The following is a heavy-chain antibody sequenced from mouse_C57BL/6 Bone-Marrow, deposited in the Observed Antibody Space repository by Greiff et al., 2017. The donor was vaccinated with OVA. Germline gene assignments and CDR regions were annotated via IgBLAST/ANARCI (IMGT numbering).Heavy chain of an antibody. D-gene: IGHD1-1*01. CDR2: IDPEDGDT. CDR3: TSSPYCDSSCNFDY. V-gene: IGHV14-1*01. Sequence: VQLQQSGAELVRPGASVKLSCTASGFNITDYYMHWVKQRPEQGLEWIGRIDPEDGDTEYTTKFQGKATMTADTSSNTAYLQLNSLTSEDTAVYYCTSSPYCDSSCNFDYWGQGTTLTVSS. J-gene: IGHJ2*01. CDR1: GFNITDYY.